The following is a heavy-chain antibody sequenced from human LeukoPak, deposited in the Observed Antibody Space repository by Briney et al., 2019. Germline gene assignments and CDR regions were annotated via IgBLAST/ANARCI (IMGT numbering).Heavy chain of an antibody. Sequence: PGGSLRLSCAASGFTFSSYGMHWVCQAPGKGLEWVAVISYDGSNKYYADSVKGRFTISRDNSKNTLYLQMNSLRAEDTAVYYCAKGSTSGMDYWGQGTLVTVSS. CDR1: GFTFSSYG. CDR2: ISYDGSNK. J-gene: IGHJ4*02. D-gene: IGHD2-2*01. V-gene: IGHV3-30*18. CDR3: AKGSTSGMDY.